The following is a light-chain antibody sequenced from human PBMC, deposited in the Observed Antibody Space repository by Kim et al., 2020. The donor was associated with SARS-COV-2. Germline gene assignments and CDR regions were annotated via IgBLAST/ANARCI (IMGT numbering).Light chain of an antibody. J-gene: IGKJ5*01. CDR3: QQYESFPIT. V-gene: IGKV1-33*01. Sequence: IQMTQSPSSLSASVGDRVTITCQASQDINRYVNWYQQKPGKAPKLLIYDAYDLEVGVPSRSSGSGSGTDLTLTISSLQPEDVATYYCQQYESFPITFGQGTRLEIK. CDR2: DAY. CDR1: QDINRY.